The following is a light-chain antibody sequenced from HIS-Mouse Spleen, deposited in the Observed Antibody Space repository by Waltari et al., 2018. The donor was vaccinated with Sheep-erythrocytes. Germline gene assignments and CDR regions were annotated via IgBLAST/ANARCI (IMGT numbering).Light chain of an antibody. V-gene: IGKV4-1*01. J-gene: IGKJ2*02. CDR3: QQYNNWPPGT. CDR1: QSVLYSSNNKNY. Sequence: DIVMTQSPDSLAVSLGERATINCKSSQSVLYSSNNKNYLAWYQQKPGQPPKLLIYWASTRESGVPDRFSGSGSGTYFTLTISSLQAEDVAVYYCQQYNNWPPGTFGQGTKLEIK. CDR2: WAS.